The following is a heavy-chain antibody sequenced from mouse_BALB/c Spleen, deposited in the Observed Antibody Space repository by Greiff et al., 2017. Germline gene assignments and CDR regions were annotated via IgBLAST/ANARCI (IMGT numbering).Heavy chain of an antibody. CDR3: AREDGGAMDY. CDR1: GFTFSSFG. J-gene: IGHJ4*01. Sequence: EVMLVESGGGLVQPGGSRKLSCAASGFTFSSFGMHWVRQAPEKGLEWVAYISSGSSTIYYADTVKGRFTISRDNPKNTLFLQMTSLRSEDTAMYYCAREDGGAMDYWGQGTSVTVSS. CDR2: ISSGSSTI. V-gene: IGHV5-17*02.